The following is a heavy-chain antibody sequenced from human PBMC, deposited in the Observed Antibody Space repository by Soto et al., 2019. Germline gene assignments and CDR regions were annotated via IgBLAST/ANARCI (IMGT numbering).Heavy chain of an antibody. V-gene: IGHV4-61*01. J-gene: IGHJ4*02. CDR1: GGSVSSSSCY. Sequence: SETLSLTCTVSGGSVSSSSCYWSWIRQPPGKGLEWIGEINYSGSTNYNPSLKSRVTMSVDTSKNQFSLKLSSVTAADTAVYYCARTSKFDCWGQGTLVTVSS. D-gene: IGHD6-6*01. CDR2: INYSGST. CDR3: ARTSKFDC.